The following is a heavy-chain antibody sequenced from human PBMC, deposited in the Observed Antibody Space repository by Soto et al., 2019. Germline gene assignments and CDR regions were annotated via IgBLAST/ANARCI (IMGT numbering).Heavy chain of an antibody. Sequence: GASVKVSCKASGYTFTSYAMHWVRQAPGQRLEWMGWINAGNGNTKYSQKFQGRVTITRDTSASTAYMELSSLRSEDTAVYYCARRRFWSGSITRAQNQNWLDPWGQGTLVTVSS. CDR2: INAGNGNT. CDR3: ARRRFWSGSITRAQNQNWLDP. CDR1: GYTFTSYA. J-gene: IGHJ5*02. D-gene: IGHD3-3*01. V-gene: IGHV1-3*01.